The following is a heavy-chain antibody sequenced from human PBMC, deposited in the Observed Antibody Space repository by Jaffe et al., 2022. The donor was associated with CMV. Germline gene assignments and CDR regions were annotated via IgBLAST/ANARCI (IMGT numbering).Heavy chain of an antibody. CDR3: ATMSPAFDF. Sequence: QLQLQESGPGLVKPSETLSLTCAVSGGSISGRSWYWGWIRQPPGKGLEWIGSIHYSGSTYYNSSLKSRVTISVDTSKNQFSLKLSSVTAADTAVYYCATMSPAFDFWGQGTMVTVSS. CDR2: IHYSGST. V-gene: IGHV4-39*01. J-gene: IGHJ3*01. D-gene: IGHD3-10*02. CDR1: GGSISGRSWY.